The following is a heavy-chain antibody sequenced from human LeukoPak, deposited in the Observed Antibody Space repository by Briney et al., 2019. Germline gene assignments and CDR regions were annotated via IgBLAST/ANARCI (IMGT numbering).Heavy chain of an antibody. D-gene: IGHD3-22*01. CDR2: ISSSGSTI. V-gene: IGHV3-48*04. CDR3: ARADSSGYYEYFQH. CDR1: GFTFSSYS. Sequence: GGSLRPSCAASGFTFSSYSMNWVRQAPGKGLEWVSYISSSGSTIYYADSVKGRFTISRDNAKNSLYLQMNSLRAEDTAVYYCARADSSGYYEYFQHWGQGTLVTVSS. J-gene: IGHJ1*01.